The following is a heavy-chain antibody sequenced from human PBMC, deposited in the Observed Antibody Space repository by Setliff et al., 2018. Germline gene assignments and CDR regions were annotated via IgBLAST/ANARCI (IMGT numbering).Heavy chain of an antibody. J-gene: IGHJ4*02. CDR1: GYNFTDYG. D-gene: IGHD2-2*01. V-gene: IGHV1-18*01. CDR3: SRLVRFCTRTRCQRLSGDDY. CDR2: ISPYTGNA. Sequence: ASVKVSCKASGYNFTDYGVTWVRQAPGQGLEWVGWISPYTGNAYYAPKFQGRVSLTTDTSTTTAYMDLRSLRPDDTAIYFCSRLVRFCTRTRCQRLSGDDYWGQVTRGTVS.